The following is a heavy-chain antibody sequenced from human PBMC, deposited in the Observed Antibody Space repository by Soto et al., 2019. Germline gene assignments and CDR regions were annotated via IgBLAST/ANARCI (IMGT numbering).Heavy chain of an antibody. CDR3: AKAYYGDYVPRWFDP. J-gene: IGHJ5*02. CDR2: ISGSGGST. D-gene: IGHD4-17*01. V-gene: IGHV3-23*01. Sequence: EVQLLESGGGLVQPGGSLRLSCAASGVTFSSYAMSWVRQAPGKGLEWVSAISGSGGSTYYADSVKGRFTISRDNSKNTLYLQMNSLRAEDTAVYYFAKAYYGDYVPRWFDPWGQGTLVTVSS. CDR1: GVTFSSYA.